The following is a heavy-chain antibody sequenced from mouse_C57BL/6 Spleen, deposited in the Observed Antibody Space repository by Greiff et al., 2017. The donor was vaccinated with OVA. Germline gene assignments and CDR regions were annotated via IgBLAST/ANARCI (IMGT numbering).Heavy chain of an antibody. CDR1: GYTFTEYT. CDR3: ARHVGGYYWEYYAMDY. Sequence: QVQLQQSGAELVKPGASVKLSCKASGYTFTEYTIHWVQQRSGQGLEWIGWFYPGSGSIKYNEKFKDKATLTADKSSSTVYMELSRLTSEDSAVNFCARHVGGYYWEYYAMDYWGQGTSVTVSS. J-gene: IGHJ4*01. CDR2: FYPGSGSI. D-gene: IGHD2-3*01. V-gene: IGHV1-62-2*01.